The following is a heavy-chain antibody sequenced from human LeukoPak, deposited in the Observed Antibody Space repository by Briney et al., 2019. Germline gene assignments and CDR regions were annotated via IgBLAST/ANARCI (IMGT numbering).Heavy chain of an antibody. J-gene: IGHJ6*02. CDR2: ISSSSSTI. CDR1: GFTFSSYW. D-gene: IGHD3-22*01. V-gene: IGHV3-48*04. Sequence: GGSLRLSCAASGFTFSSYWMHWVRQAPGKGLEWVSYISSSSSTIYYADSVKGRFTISRDNAKNSLYLQMNSLRAEDTAVYYCAREVAYYDSSGYESPAYYYYYGMDVWGQGTTVTVSS. CDR3: AREVAYYDSSGYESPAYYYYYGMDV.